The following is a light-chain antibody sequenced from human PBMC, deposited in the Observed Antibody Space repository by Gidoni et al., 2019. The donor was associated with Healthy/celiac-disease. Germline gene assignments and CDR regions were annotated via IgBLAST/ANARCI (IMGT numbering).Light chain of an antibody. V-gene: IGKV1-5*03. CDR2: KAS. J-gene: IGKJ1*01. Sequence: DIQMTQSPSTLSASVGDRVTITCRASQSISSWLAWYQQKPGKAPKLLIYKASSLESGVPSRFSGSGSGTEFTLTISSRQPDDFATYYCQHHRTFGQGTKVEIK. CDR3: QHHRT. CDR1: QSISSW.